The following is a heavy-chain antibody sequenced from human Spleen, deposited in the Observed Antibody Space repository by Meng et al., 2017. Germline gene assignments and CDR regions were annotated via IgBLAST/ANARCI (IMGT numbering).Heavy chain of an antibody. Sequence: GESLKISCAASGFTFSSYAMSWVRQAPGKGLEWVSAISGSGGSTYYADSVKGRFTISRDNSKNTLYLQMNSLRAEDTAVYYCAKTYYDILTGYYMGPYYYYGMDVWGQGTTVTVSS. CDR3: AKTYYDILTGYYMGPYYYYGMDV. J-gene: IGHJ6*02. CDR1: GFTFSSYA. V-gene: IGHV3-23*01. D-gene: IGHD3-9*01. CDR2: ISGSGGST.